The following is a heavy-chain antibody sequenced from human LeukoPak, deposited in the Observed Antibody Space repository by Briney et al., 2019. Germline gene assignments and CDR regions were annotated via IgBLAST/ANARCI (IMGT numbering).Heavy chain of an antibody. J-gene: IGHJ4*02. CDR3: AKESGALGAPLYDY. D-gene: IGHD4/OR15-4a*01. Sequence: PGGSLRLSCGASGFIFRNYAMSWVRQAPGEGLEWVSGISDNGGGRYYADSVKGRFTISRDNSKNMLYLQMNSLRAEDTAVYCCAKESGALGAPLYDYWGRGILVTASS. V-gene: IGHV3-23*01. CDR2: ISDNGGGR. CDR1: GFIFRNYA.